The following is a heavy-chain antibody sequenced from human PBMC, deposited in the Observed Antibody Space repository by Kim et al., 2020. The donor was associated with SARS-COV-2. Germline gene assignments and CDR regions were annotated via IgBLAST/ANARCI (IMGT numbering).Heavy chain of an antibody. CDR2: ISYDGSNK. CDR3: ARDQGYCSSTSCVYYYYGMDV. D-gene: IGHD2-2*01. J-gene: IGHJ6*02. CDR1: GFTFSSYA. Sequence: GGSLRLSCAASGFTFSSYAMHWVRQAPGKGLEWVAVISYDGSNKYYADSVKGRFTISRDNSKNTLYLQMNSLRAEDTAVYYCARDQGYCSSTSCVYYYYGMDVWGQGTTVTVSS. V-gene: IGHV3-30*04.